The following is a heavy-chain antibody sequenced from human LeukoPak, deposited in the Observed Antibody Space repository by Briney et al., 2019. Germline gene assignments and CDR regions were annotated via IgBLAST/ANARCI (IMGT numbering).Heavy chain of an antibody. CDR1: GFTFSSYG. Sequence: GGSLRLSCAASGFTFSSYGMHWVRQAPGKGLEWVSYISSSSSTIYYADSVKGRFTISRDNAKNSLYLQMNSLRAEDTAVYYCARENDAHYYGSGSYYNSFDYWGQGTLVTVSS. D-gene: IGHD3-10*01. CDR2: ISSSSSTI. J-gene: IGHJ4*02. V-gene: IGHV3-48*01. CDR3: ARENDAHYYGSGSYYNSFDY.